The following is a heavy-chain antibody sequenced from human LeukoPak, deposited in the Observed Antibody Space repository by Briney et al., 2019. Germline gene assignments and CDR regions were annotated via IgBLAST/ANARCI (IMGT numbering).Heavy chain of an antibody. V-gene: IGHV3-30*02. D-gene: IGHD3-22*01. CDR1: GFTFSSYG. J-gene: IGHJ4*02. CDR2: IRYDGSNK. Sequence: GGSLRLSCAASGFTFSSYGMHWVRQAPGKGLEGVAFIRYDGSNKYYADSVKGRFTISRDASKNTLFLQMNSLRADDTAVYYCARKTDSSGSGDYWGQGTLVTVSS. CDR3: ARKTDSSGSGDY.